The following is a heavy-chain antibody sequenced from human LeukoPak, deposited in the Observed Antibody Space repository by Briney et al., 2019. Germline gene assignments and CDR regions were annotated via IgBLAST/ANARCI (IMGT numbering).Heavy chain of an antibody. D-gene: IGHD3-22*01. CDR2: IYYSGST. CDR1: GGSVSSSNYY. CDR3: ARVRYDSSL. V-gene: IGHV4-61*01. Sequence: SETLSLTCTVSGGSVSSSNYYWSWIRQPPGKGLEWIGYIYYSGSTNYNPSLKSRVTISVDTSNNQFSLKLSSVTAADTAVYYCARVRYDSSLWGQGTLVTVSS. J-gene: IGHJ4*02.